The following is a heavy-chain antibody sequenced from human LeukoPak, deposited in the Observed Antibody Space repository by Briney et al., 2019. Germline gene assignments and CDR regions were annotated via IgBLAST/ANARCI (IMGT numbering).Heavy chain of an antibody. CDR3: ARDSGNYGDYVLGDY. D-gene: IGHD4-17*01. Sequence: SVKVSCKASGGTFSSYAISWLRQAPGQGLEWMGGIIPIFGTANYAQKFQGRVTITTDESTSTAYMELSGLRSEDTAVYYCARDSGNYGDYVLGDYWGQGTLVTVSS. J-gene: IGHJ4*02. V-gene: IGHV1-69*05. CDR1: GGTFSSYA. CDR2: IIPIFGTA.